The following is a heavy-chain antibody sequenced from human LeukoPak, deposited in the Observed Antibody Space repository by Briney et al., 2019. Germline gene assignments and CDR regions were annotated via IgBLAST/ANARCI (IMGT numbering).Heavy chain of an antibody. CDR2: INQDGSEK. D-gene: IGHD6-19*01. CDR1: GLIFSDHA. CDR3: ASTVVGHMNDY. V-gene: IGHV3-7*02. J-gene: IGHJ4*02. Sequence: GGSLRLSCAASGLIFSDHAMSWVRQAPGKGLEWVANINQDGSEKYYVDSVKGRFTISRDNAKNSLYLQMNSLRAEDTAVYYCASTVVGHMNDYWGQGTLVTVSS.